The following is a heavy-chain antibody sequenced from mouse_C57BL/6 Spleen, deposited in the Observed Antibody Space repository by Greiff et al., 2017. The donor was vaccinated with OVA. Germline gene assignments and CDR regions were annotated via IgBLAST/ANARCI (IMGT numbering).Heavy chain of an antibody. CDR3: VGQGLGRGYFDV. J-gene: IGHJ1*03. Sequence: EVQGVESGGGLVQPKGSLKLSCAASGFSFNTYAMNWVRQAPGKGLEWVARIRSKSNNYATYYAGSVKDIFTISRDDSESMLYLQMNNLKTEDTARYYCVGQGLGRGYFDVWGTGTTVTVSS. CDR2: IRSKSNNYAT. V-gene: IGHV10-1*01. CDR1: GFSFNTYA. D-gene: IGHD4-1*01.